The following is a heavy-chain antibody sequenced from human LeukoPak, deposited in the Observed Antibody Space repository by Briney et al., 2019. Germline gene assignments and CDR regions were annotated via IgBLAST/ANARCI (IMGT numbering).Heavy chain of an antibody. CDR3: ARDRGENWDSPPGY. D-gene: IGHD1-26*01. CDR2: IYHSGST. Sequence: SETLSLTCTVSGGSISSGGYYWGWIRQPPGKGLEWIGYIYHSGSTYYNPSLKSRVTISVDRSKNQFSLKLSSVTAADTAVYYCARDRGENWDSPPGYWGQGTLVTVSS. CDR1: GGSISSGGYY. J-gene: IGHJ4*02. V-gene: IGHV4-30-2*01.